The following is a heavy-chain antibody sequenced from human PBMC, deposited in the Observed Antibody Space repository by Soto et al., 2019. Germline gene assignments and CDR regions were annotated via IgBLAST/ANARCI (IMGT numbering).Heavy chain of an antibody. CDR2: IKSKTDGGTT. V-gene: IGHV3-15*07. D-gene: IGHD4-4*01. CDR1: GFTFSNAW. Sequence: GGSLRLSCAASGFTFSNAWMNWVRQAPGKKLEWVGRIKSKTDGGTTDYAAPVKGRFTISRDDSKNTLYLQMNSLKTEDTAVYYCTTAPTYSNPIYYYYYGMDVWGKGTTVTVSS. CDR3: TTAPTYSNPIYYYYYGMDV. J-gene: IGHJ6*04.